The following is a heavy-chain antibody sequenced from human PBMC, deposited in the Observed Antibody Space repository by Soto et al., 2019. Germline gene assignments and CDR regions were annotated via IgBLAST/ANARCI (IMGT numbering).Heavy chain of an antibody. CDR2: SDFSGRLT. D-gene: IGHD6-19*01. Sequence: EVQILESGGALIQPGGSLRLSCAASGFTSSMTWVRQAPGTGLEWVSASDFSGRLTYYADSVKGRFTIFRDTSVNTLFLHMNSLRTEDTAVYYCANILVGQWLVPGGYWGPGTLVTVSS. CDR1: GFTSS. V-gene: IGHV3-23*01. CDR3: ANILVGQWLVPGGY. J-gene: IGHJ4*02.